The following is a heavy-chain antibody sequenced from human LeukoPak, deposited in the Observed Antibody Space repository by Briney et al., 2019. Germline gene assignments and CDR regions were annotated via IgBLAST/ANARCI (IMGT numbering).Heavy chain of an antibody. CDR2: IYTSGRT. J-gene: IGHJ6*02. V-gene: IGHV4-4*07. Sequence: PSETLSLTCTVSGGSISSYYWSWIRQPAGKGLEWIGRIYTSGRTNYNPSLKSRVPMSVDTSKNQFSLKLSSVTAADTAVYYCARDPLDYYYYGMDVWGQGTTVTVSS. CDR3: ARDPLDYYYYGMDV. D-gene: IGHD3-16*02. CDR1: GGSISSYY.